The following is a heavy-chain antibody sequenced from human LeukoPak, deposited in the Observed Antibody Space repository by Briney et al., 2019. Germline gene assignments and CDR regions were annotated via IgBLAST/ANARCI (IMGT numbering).Heavy chain of an antibody. CDR2: ISSSGSTI. CDR1: GFTFSSYE. J-gene: IGHJ4*02. V-gene: IGHV3-48*03. Sequence: GGSLRLFCAASGFTFSSYEMHWVRQAPGKGLEWVSYISSSGSTIYYADSVKGRFTISRDNAKNSLYLQMNSLRAEDTAVYYCASKNYDSSGYWRYFDYWGQGTLVTVSS. CDR3: ASKNYDSSGYWRYFDY. D-gene: IGHD3-22*01.